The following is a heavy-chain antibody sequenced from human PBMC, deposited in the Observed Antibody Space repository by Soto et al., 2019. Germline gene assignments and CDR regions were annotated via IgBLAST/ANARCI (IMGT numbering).Heavy chain of an antibody. CDR3: ARGGAETSNFILYYYYYYMDV. V-gene: IGHV1-8*01. J-gene: IGHJ6*03. CDR2: MNPNSGNT. Sequence: ASVKVSSKASGYTFTSYALNSVRHATGQGLEWMGWMNPNSGNTGYAQKFQGRVTMTRNTSISTAYMELSSLGSEDTAVYYCARGGAETSNFILYYYYYYMDVWVKGTTVTVT. D-gene: IGHD1-1*01. CDR1: GYTFTSYA.